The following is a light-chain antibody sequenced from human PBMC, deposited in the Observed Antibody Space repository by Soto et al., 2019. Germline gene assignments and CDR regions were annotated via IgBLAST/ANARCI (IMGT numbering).Light chain of an antibody. Sequence: QSALTQPPSVSGAPGQRVTISCTGSSSNIGAGYDVHWYQQLPGTAPKLLIYGNSNRSSGVPDRFSGSKSGNSASLAITGLQAEDEADYYCQSYDSSLSGVVFGGGTKLTVL. J-gene: IGLJ2*01. V-gene: IGLV1-40*01. CDR1: SSNIGAGYD. CDR2: GNS. CDR3: QSYDSSLSGVV.